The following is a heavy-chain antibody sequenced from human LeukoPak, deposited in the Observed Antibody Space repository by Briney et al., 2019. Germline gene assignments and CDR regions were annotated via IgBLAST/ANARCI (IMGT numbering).Heavy chain of an antibody. CDR2: IYSGGST. D-gene: IGHD5-18*01. V-gene: IGHV3-53*01. CDR1: GFTVSSNY. CDR3: ARVRSGHSFGY. Sequence: PGGSLRLSCAASGFTVSSNYMSWVRQAPGKGLEWVSVIYSGGSTYYADSVKGRFTISRDNSKNTLYLQMNSLRAEDTAVYYCARVRSGHSFGYWGQGTLVTVSS. J-gene: IGHJ4*02.